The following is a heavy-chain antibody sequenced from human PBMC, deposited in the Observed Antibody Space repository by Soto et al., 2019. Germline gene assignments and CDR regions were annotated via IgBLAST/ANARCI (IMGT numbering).Heavy chain of an antibody. CDR1: GFSFSNYG. Sequence: GGSLRLSCAASGFSFSNYGMHWVRQAPGKGLEWVAVISYDGSSKYHADSVKGRFTISRDNSKNTLHLQMNGLRAEDTAVYYCSKDRRGGRAVLDSWGQGTPVTVCS. CDR3: SKDRRGGRAVLDS. CDR2: ISYDGSSK. V-gene: IGHV3-30*18. D-gene: IGHD2-8*01. J-gene: IGHJ4*02.